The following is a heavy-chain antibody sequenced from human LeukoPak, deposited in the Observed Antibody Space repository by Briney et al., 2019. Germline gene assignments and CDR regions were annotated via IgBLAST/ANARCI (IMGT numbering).Heavy chain of an antibody. J-gene: IGHJ4*02. V-gene: IGHV3-30*18. CDR2: ISYDGSNK. Sequence: AGGSLRLSCAASGFTFSSYGMHWVRQAPGKGLEWVAVISYDGSNKYYADSVKGRFTISRDNSKNTLYLQMNSLRAEDTAVYYCAKDYDRTGYYPDYWGQGTLVTVSS. CDR1: GFTFSSYG. D-gene: IGHD3-22*01. CDR3: AKDYDRTGYYPDY.